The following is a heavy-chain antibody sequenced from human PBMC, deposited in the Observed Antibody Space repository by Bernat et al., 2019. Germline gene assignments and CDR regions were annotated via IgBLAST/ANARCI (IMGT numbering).Heavy chain of an antibody. CDR2: SNVYNGNT. Sequence: QVQMVQSGAEVKKPGASLKVSCKASGYTLVNYAITWGRQAAGQGLEWRGWSNVYNGNTKFAQKLQGRVTMTTDTSTSPASMELSSLASADTAVYYCARDPVYCSGGTCYFLLDYWGQGTLVTVSS. V-gene: IGHV1-18*01. D-gene: IGHD2-15*01. CDR3: ARDPVYCSGGTCYFLLDY. CDR1: GYTLVNYA. J-gene: IGHJ4*02.